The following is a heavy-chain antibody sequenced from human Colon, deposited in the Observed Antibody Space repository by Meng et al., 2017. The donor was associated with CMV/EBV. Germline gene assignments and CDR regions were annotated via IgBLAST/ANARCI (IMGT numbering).Heavy chain of an antibody. V-gene: IGHV3-23*01. CDR3: AKDYGDFWSGYYVGIDY. Sequence: GGSLRLSCAASGFTFSTYAMAWVRQAPGKGLEWVSAISGSGGSTYYADSVKGRFTISRDNSKNTLYLQMNSLRAEDTAVYYCAKDYGDFWSGYYVGIDYWGQGTLVTVSS. CDR2: ISGSGGST. J-gene: IGHJ4*02. D-gene: IGHD3-3*01. CDR1: GFTFSTYA.